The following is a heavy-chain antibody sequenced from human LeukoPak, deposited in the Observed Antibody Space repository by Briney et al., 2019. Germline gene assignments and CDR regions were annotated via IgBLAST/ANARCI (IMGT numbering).Heavy chain of an antibody. Sequence: PSETLSLTCTVSGGSISSSSYYWGWIRQPPGKGLEWIGYIYYSGSTNYNPSLKSRVTISVDTSKNQFSLKLSSVTAADTAVYYCARDWYSGSYIWGQGTLVTVSS. CDR1: GGSISSSSYY. J-gene: IGHJ4*02. CDR3: ARDWYSGSYI. CDR2: IYYSGST. D-gene: IGHD1-26*01. V-gene: IGHV4-61*01.